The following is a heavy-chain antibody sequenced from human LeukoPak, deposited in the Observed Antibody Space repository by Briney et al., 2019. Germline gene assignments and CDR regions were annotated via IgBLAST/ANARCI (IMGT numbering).Heavy chain of an antibody. V-gene: IGHV5-51*01. D-gene: IGHD3-22*01. J-gene: IGHJ1*01. CDR2: IYPGDSDT. CDR1: GYSFTSFW. CDR3: ARQGEDSNHYHGDRGKYFQH. Sequence: GESLKISCKGSGYSFTSFWIGWVRQMPGKGLEWMGIIYPGDSDTRYSPSFQGQVTISADKSISTAYLQWSSLKASDTAMYYCARQGEDSNHYHGDRGKYFQHWGQGTLVTVSS.